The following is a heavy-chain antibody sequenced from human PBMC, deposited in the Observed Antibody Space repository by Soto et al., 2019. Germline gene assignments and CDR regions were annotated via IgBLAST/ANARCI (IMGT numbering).Heavy chain of an antibody. J-gene: IGHJ4*02. CDR1: GYSFSSYA. CDR2: ISAHNGKT. D-gene: IGHD5-18*01. V-gene: IGHV1-18*01. Sequence: QVQLVQSGAEVKKPGASVKVSCKASGYSFSSYAISWVRQAPGQGLEWMGWISAHNGKTNYPQKLQGRVTMTTDTXTSTAYMXXXXLXSDXTAVYYCARXXTAMVTASYWGQGTLVTVSS. CDR3: ARXXTAMVTASY.